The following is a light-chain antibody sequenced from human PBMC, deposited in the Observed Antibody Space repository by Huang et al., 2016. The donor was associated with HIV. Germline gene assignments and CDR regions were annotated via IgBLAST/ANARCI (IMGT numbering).Light chain of an antibody. J-gene: IGKJ1*01. CDR1: QFVANAY. V-gene: IGKV3-20*01. Sequence: EIVWTQSPGTLSWSPGDRATLSCRASQFVANAYVAWYQHKPGQSPRLLIYGASMRASGIPDRFSGSGFGTDFTLTISRLEPDDFAVYFCQQCGSPTWTFGQGTKVEIK. CDR2: GAS. CDR3: QQCGSPTWT.